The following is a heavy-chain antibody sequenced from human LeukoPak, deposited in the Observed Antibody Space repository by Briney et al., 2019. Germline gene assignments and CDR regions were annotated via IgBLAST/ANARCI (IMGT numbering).Heavy chain of an antibody. Sequence: GGSLRLSCAASGFTFTTYWMSWVRQAPGKGLEWVANIKQDGTEKYYVDSVKGRFTISRDNAKNSLYLQMNSLRAEDTAVYYCAKDRGTATYFDYWGQGTLVTVSS. V-gene: IGHV3-7*01. D-gene: IGHD5-18*01. CDR1: GFTFTTYW. CDR3: AKDRGTATYFDY. J-gene: IGHJ4*02. CDR2: IKQDGTEK.